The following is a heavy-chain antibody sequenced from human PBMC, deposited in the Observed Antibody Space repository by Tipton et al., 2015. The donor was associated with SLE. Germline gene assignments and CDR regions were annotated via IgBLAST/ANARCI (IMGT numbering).Heavy chain of an antibody. CDR1: GGSISSSSYY. V-gene: IGHV4-39*07. CDR3: ARDLAIFGVVPFNYMDI. Sequence: TLSLTCTVPGGSISSSSYYWGWIRQPPGKGLEWIGSIYYSGSTYYNPSLKSRVTISVDTSKNQFSLKLNSVTAADTAVYYCARDLAIFGVVPFNYMDIWGKGTTVTVSS. CDR2: IYYSGST. D-gene: IGHD3-3*01. J-gene: IGHJ6*03.